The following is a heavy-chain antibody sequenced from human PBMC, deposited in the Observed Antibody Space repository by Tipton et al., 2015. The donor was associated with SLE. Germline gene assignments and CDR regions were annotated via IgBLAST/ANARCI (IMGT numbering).Heavy chain of an antibody. CDR2: INQDGNTK. D-gene: IGHD4-23*01. Sequence: SLRLSCAASGFTFSSDWMNWVRQAPGKGLEWVAMINQDGNTKHYVDSVKGRFTISRDNAKNSLFLQMNSLRAGDTAVYYCARESGKAMYYYYYYMDVWGKGTTVTISS. CDR1: GFTFSSDW. CDR3: ARESGKAMYYYYYYMDV. V-gene: IGHV3-7*01. J-gene: IGHJ6*03.